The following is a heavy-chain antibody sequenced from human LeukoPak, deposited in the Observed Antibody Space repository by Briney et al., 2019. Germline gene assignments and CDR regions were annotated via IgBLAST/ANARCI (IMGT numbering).Heavy chain of an antibody. J-gene: IGHJ5*02. CDR1: GDSISRSRHF. Sequence: PSETLSLTCNVSGDSISRSRHFWAWIRQSPGGGLEWIGYIYNSGSTYYNPSLKSRVTISVDTSKNQFSLRLSSVTAADTAVYYCARWGTYASTSNWFDPWGQGTLVTVSS. V-gene: IGHV4-39*07. CDR2: IYNSGST. CDR3: ARWGTYASTSNWFDP. D-gene: IGHD2-2*01.